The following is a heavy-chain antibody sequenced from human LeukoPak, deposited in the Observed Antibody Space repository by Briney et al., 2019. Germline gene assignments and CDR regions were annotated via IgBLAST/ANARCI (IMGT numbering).Heavy chain of an antibody. V-gene: IGHV3-49*04. CDR2: IRSKSYGGTT. CDR1: GFTFGDYV. Sequence: GGSLRLSCTASGFTFGDYVMSWVRQAPGKGLEWVGFIRSKSYGGTTEYAASVKGRFTISRDDSKSIAYPQMNSLKTEDTAVYYCTSEYFDHWGQGTLVTVSS. J-gene: IGHJ4*02. CDR3: TSEYFDH.